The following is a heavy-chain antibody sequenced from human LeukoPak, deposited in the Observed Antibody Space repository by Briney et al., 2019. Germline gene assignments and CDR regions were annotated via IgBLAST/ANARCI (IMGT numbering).Heavy chain of an antibody. V-gene: IGHV1-2*02. CDR3: ARVTAVAGTRLIDY. CDR2: INPNSGGT. CDR1: GYTFTGYY. J-gene: IGHJ4*02. Sequence: RASVKVSCKASGYTFTGYYMHWVRQAPGQGLEWMGWINPNSGGTNYAQKFQGRVTMTRDTSISTAYMELSRLRSDDTAVYYCARVTAVAGTRLIDYWGQGTLVTVSS. D-gene: IGHD6-19*01.